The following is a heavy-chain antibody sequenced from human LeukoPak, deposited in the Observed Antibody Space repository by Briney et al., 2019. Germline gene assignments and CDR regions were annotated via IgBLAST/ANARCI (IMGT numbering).Heavy chain of an antibody. CDR3: ARVTGYMIEDYFDS. CDR2: IYYRGSP. CDR1: SGSISSYY. D-gene: IGHD3-22*01. V-gene: IGHV4-59*01. J-gene: IGHJ4*02. Sequence: SETLSLTCTVSSGSISSYYWSWIRQPPGKGLQWIGYIYYRGSPNYNPSLKSLVPISVDRSKNQFSLKLRSVTAADTAVYYCARVTGYMIEDYFDSWGQGTLVTVSS.